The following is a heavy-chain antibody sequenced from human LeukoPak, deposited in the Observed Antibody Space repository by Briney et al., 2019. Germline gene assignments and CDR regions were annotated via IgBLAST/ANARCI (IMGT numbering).Heavy chain of an antibody. V-gene: IGHV3-64D*06. CDR2: ISGSGNGGSI. CDR1: GFTFSSYA. J-gene: IGHJ4*02. D-gene: IGHD3-16*01. Sequence: GGSLRLSCAASGFTFSSYAMYWVRQAPGKGPEYVSTISGSGNGGSIYYADSVKGRFTISRDDSKSILYLQMNGLRSEDTAVYYCVKDFGRVRGTPDSWGQGTLVTVSS. CDR3: VKDFGRVRGTPDS.